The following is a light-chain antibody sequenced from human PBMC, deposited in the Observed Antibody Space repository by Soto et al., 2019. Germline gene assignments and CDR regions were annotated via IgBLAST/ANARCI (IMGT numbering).Light chain of an antibody. V-gene: IGKV2-30*01. CDR2: QVS. CDR3: MQDTHWPWT. Sequence: DAVLTQSPLSLPVTLGQPAAISCRSSQSLVYSDGKAYLIWFQQRPGQSPRRLIYQVSRRYAEVTDRFSGSGCVTDSKMINRAAEAVDVGLYYYMQDTHWPWTFGKGTKVEIQ. CDR1: QSLVYSDGKAY. J-gene: IGKJ1*01.